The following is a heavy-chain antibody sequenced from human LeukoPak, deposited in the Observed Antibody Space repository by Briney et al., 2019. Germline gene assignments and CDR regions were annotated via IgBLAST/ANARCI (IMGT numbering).Heavy chain of an antibody. V-gene: IGHV3-33*01. Sequence: GGSLRLSCAASGFTFSSYGMHWVRQAPGKGLEWVAVIWYDGSNKYYADSVKGRSTISRDNSKNTLYLQMNSLRAEDTAVYYCARDLLLEWLLFDYYYYGMDVWGQGTTVTVSS. CDR2: IWYDGSNK. J-gene: IGHJ6*02. CDR3: ARDLLLEWLLFDYYYYGMDV. CDR1: GFTFSSYG. D-gene: IGHD3-3*01.